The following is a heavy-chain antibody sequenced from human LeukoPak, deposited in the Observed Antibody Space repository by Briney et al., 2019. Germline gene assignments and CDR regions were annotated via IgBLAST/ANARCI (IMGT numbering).Heavy chain of an antibody. Sequence: SETLSLTCTVSGASISSYYWSWIRQPPGKGLEWIGYIYYSGSTNYNPSLKSRVTISVDTSKNQSSLKLSSVTAADTAVYYCARARYGQLVDYWGQGTLVTVSS. J-gene: IGHJ4*02. D-gene: IGHD6-6*01. CDR3: ARARYGQLVDY. CDR2: IYYSGST. V-gene: IGHV4-59*01. CDR1: GASISSYY.